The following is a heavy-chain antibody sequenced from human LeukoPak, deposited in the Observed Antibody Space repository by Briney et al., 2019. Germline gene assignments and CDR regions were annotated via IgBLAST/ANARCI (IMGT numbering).Heavy chain of an antibody. CDR2: IYYSGST. J-gene: IGHJ4*02. Sequence: SETLSLTCTVSGGSVSSGSYYWSWIRQPPGKGLEWIGYIYYSGSTNYNPSLKSRVTISVDTSKNQFSLKLSSVTAADTAVYYCARGRYSGYDYVPNFDYWGQGTLVTVSS. CDR1: GGSVSSGSYY. D-gene: IGHD5-12*01. V-gene: IGHV4-61*01. CDR3: ARGRYSGYDYVPNFDY.